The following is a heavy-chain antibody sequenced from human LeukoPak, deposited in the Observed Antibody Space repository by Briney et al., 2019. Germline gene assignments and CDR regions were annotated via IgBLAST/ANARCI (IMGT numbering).Heavy chain of an antibody. V-gene: IGHV5-51*01. Sequence: GESLKISCKTSGYNFTTFWIGWVRQLPGKGLEWMGIIYPSDSDTRYSPSFQGQVTISADKSISTAYLQWSSLKASDTAMYYCARHLGLSSRVDYWGQGTLVTVSS. D-gene: IGHD2-2*01. CDR1: GYNFTTFW. CDR2: IYPSDSDT. CDR3: ARHLGLSSRVDY. J-gene: IGHJ4*02.